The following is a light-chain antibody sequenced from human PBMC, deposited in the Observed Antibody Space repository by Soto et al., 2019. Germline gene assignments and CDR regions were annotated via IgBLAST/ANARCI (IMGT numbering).Light chain of an antibody. V-gene: IGKV1-39*01. CDR1: QSISTY. J-gene: IGKJ4*01. CDR2: AAS. Sequence: DIQMTQSPSSLSASVGDRVTITCRASQSISTYLHWYQQKPGKAPNLLIYAASTLQSGVPSRFRGSGSGTDFTLSISKLQPEDFATYFCQHGYSTPLTFGGLTKVDI. CDR3: QHGYSTPLT.